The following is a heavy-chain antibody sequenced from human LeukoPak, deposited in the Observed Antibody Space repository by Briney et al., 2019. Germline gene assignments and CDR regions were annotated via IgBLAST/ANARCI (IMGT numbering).Heavy chain of an antibody. Sequence: PSETLSLTCAVYGGSFSGYYWSWIRQPPGKGLEWIGEINHSGSTNYNPSLKSRVTISVDTSKNQFSLKLSSVTAADTAVYYCARRPYYDFWSGYYTDGFDYWGQGTLVTVSS. D-gene: IGHD3-3*01. J-gene: IGHJ4*02. V-gene: IGHV4-34*01. CDR1: GGSFSGYY. CDR3: ARRPYYDFWSGYYTDGFDY. CDR2: INHSGST.